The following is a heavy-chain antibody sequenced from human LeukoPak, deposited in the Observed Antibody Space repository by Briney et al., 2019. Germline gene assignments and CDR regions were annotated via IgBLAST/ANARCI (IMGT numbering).Heavy chain of an antibody. CDR1: GFTFSSYA. CDR3: ARGREYSYDSSVYHDY. Sequence: SGGSLRLSCAASGFTFSSYAMSWVRQAPGRGLEWVASIAGVSSSIYYGDSMKGRFTISRDNANNSLYLQMNRLRAEDTAVYFCARGREYSYDSSVYHDYWGQGTLVTVSS. V-gene: IGHV3-21*01. D-gene: IGHD3-22*01. CDR2: IAGVSSSI. J-gene: IGHJ4*02.